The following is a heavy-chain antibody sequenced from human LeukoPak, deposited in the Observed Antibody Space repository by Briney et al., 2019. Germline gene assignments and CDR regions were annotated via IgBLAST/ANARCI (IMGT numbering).Heavy chain of an antibody. Sequence: ASVKVSCKASGYTFTGYYMHWVRQAPGQGLEWMGWINPNSGGTNYAQKFQGRVTMTRDTSISTAYMELSRLRSDDTAVYYCAREEVVAATYYYYGMDVRGQGTTVTVSS. V-gene: IGHV1-2*02. J-gene: IGHJ6*02. D-gene: IGHD2-15*01. CDR1: GYTFTGYY. CDR2: INPNSGGT. CDR3: AREEVVAATYYYYGMDV.